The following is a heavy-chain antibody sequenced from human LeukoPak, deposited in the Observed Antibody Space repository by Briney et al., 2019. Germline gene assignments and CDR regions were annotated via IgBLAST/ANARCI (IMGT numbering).Heavy chain of an antibody. J-gene: IGHJ4*02. D-gene: IGHD4-17*01. CDR2: IYPGDSDT. V-gene: IGHV5-51*01. CDR1: GYSFTSHW. CDR3: ARRDYGDPRLDY. Sequence: PGESLKIFCCGSGYSFTSHWIGWVRQLPGKGVEWMGIIYPGDSDTRYSPSYQGQVTISADKSISTAYLQWSSLKASDTAMYYCARRDYGDPRLDYWGQGTLVTVSS.